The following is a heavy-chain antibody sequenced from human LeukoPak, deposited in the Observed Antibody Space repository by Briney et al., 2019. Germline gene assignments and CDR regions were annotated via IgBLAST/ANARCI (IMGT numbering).Heavy chain of an antibody. CDR2: IKPDGSDK. J-gene: IGHJ3*02. V-gene: IGHV3-7*05. CDR3: GTQTSSEAFES. Sequence: GGSLRLSCAACGFIYYPFWMIGLRQAPGEGLDWVANIKPDGSDKKFVDSVKGRFAISRDNAKNSLYLQMNSLRDEDTAVYWCGTQTSSEAFESWGQGTMVTVSS. D-gene: IGHD2-2*01. CDR1: GFIYYPFW.